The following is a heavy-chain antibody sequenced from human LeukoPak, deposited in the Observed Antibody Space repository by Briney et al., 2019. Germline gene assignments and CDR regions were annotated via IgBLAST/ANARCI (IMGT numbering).Heavy chain of an antibody. CDR3: ARGRKWELLPGNYYYYYYMDV. CDR1: GGSMSSSSYY. D-gene: IGHD1-26*01. J-gene: IGHJ6*03. Sequence: SETLSLTCTVSGGSMSSSSYYWGWIRQPPGKGLEWIGSIYYSGSTYYNPSLKSRVTISVDTSKNQFSLKLSSVTAADTAVYYCARGRKWELLPGNYYYYYYMDVWGKGTTVTVSS. CDR2: IYYSGST. V-gene: IGHV4-39*01.